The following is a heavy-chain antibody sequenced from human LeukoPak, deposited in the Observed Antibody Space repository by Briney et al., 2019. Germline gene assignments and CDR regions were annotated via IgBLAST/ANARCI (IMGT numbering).Heavy chain of an antibody. J-gene: IGHJ4*02. V-gene: IGHV4-39*07. CDR1: GGSISSSSYY. CDR2: IYYSGSA. CDR3: ARRGARYSYGYYFDY. D-gene: IGHD5-18*01. Sequence: SETLSLTCTVSGGSISSSSYYWGWIRQPPGKGLEWIGSIYYSGSAYYNPSLKSRVTISVDTSKNQFSLKLSSVTAADTAVYYCARRGARYSYGYYFDYWGQGTLVTVSS.